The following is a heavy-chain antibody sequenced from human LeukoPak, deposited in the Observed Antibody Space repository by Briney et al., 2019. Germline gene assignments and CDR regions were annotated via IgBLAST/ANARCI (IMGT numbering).Heavy chain of an antibody. D-gene: IGHD2-15*01. J-gene: IGHJ5*02. CDR1: GGSISSSSYY. CDR3: ASGYCSGGSCYSGWFDP. V-gene: IGHV4-39*07. Sequence: SETLSLTCTVSGGSISSSSYYWGWIRQPPGKGLEWIGSIYYSGRTQYNPSLKSRVTISVDTSKNQFSLKLSSVTAADTAVYYCASGYCSGGSCYSGWFDPWGQGTLVTVSS. CDR2: IYYSGRT.